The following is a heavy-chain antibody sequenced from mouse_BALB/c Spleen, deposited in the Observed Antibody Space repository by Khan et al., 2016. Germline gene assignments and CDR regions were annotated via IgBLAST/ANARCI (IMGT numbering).Heavy chain of an antibody. D-gene: IGHD2-12*01. CDR3: SSDYDGFAY. Sequence: QMQLEESGPGLVAPSQSLSITCTVSGFSLTGYGVNWVRQPPGKGLEWLGKIWGDGRTDYNSALKSRVSISKDNSKSQVFLKMNSLQTDDTANYXCSSDYDGFAYWGQGTLVIVSA. V-gene: IGHV2-6-7*01. CDR2: IWGDGRT. CDR1: GFSLTGYG. J-gene: IGHJ3*01.